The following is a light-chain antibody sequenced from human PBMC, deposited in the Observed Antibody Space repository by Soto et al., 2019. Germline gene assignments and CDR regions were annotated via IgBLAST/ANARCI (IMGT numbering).Light chain of an antibody. J-gene: IGLJ3*02. CDR1: RSNIGSAI. CDR3: VAWDDNLSSRV. V-gene: IGLV1-47*01. CDR2: MNN. Sequence: QSVLTQPPSLSGTPGQTVTISCIGSRSNIGSAIVHWYQQIPGTAPKHLIYMNNQRPSGVPDRFSGSKSGTSASLVITGLRAEDEAYYYCVAWDDNLSSRVFGGGTKLTVL.